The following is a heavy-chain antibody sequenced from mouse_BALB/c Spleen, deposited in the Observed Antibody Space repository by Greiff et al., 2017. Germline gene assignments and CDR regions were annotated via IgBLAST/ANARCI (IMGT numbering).Heavy chain of an antibody. Sequence: VQLQESAAELARPGASVKMSCKASGYTFTSYTMHWVKQRPGQGLEWIGYINPSSGYTEYNQKFKDKTTLTADKSSSTAYMQLSSLTSEDSAVYYCAVWPSAMDDWGQGTSVTVSS. D-gene: IGHD2-10*02. CDR1: GYTFTSYT. V-gene: IGHV1-4*02. CDR2: INPSSGYT. CDR3: AVWPSAMDD. J-gene: IGHJ4*01.